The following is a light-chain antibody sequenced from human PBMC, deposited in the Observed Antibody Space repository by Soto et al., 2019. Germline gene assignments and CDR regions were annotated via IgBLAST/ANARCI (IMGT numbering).Light chain of an antibody. CDR3: QQYNNCPPYT. V-gene: IGKV3-15*01. Sequence: EIVMTQSPATLSVSPGERATLSCRASQSVSSNLAWYQQKPGQAPRLLIYGASTRATGIPARFSGSGSGTDFTLTISSLQSEDFAAYYCQQYNNCPPYTFGQGTKLEIK. CDR1: QSVSSN. J-gene: IGKJ2*01. CDR2: GAS.